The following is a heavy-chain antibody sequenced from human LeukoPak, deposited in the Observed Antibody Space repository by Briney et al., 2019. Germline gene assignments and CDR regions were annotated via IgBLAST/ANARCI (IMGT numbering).Heavy chain of an antibody. CDR3: AKMYSSGYYEPDAFDI. CDR2: IKQDGSEK. V-gene: IGHV3-7*03. Sequence: GGSLRLSCAASGFTFSSYWMSWVRQAPGKGLEWVANIKQDGSEKYYVDSVKGRFTISRDNSKNTLYLQMNSLRAEDTAVYYCAKMYSSGYYEPDAFDIWGQGTMVTVSS. CDR1: GFTFSSYW. D-gene: IGHD3-22*01. J-gene: IGHJ3*02.